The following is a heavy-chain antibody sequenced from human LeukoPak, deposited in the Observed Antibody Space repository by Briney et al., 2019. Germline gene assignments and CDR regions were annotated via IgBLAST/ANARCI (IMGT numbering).Heavy chain of an antibody. CDR2: IYYSGST. Sequence: SQTLSLTCTVSGGSISSGGYYWSWIPQHPGKGLEWLGDIYYSGSTYYNPSLKSRVTISVDTSKNQFSLKLSSVTAADTAVYYCARTIFGVVMNNWCDPWGQGTLVTVSS. CDR3: ARTIFGVVMNNWCDP. J-gene: IGHJ5*02. CDR1: GGSISSGGYY. D-gene: IGHD3-3*01. V-gene: IGHV4-31*03.